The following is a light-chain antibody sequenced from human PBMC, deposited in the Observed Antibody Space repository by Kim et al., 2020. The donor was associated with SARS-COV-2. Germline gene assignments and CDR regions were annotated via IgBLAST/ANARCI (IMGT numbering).Light chain of an antibody. CDR3: QVWDSSSGGV. V-gene: IGLV3-21*04. CDR2: YDS. J-gene: IGLJ2*01. CDR1: NIGSKS. Sequence: VAPGKTARITCGGNNIGSKSVHWYQQKPGQATVLVIYYDSDRPSGIPERFSGSNSGNTATLTISRVEAGDEADYYCQVWDSSSGGVFGGGTQLTVL.